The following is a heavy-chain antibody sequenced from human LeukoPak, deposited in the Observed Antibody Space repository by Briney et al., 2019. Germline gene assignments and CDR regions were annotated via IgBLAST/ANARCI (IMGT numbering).Heavy chain of an antibody. CDR3: ARVIAVAGRGDYFDY. J-gene: IGHJ4*02. Sequence: SETLSLTCTVSGGSISSYYWSWLRQPPEKGLEWIGYIYYSGSTNYDPSLKSRVTISVDTSKNQFSLTLSSVTDADTAVYYCARVIAVAGRGDYFDYWGQGTLVTVSS. V-gene: IGHV4-59*01. D-gene: IGHD6-19*01. CDR2: IYYSGST. CDR1: GGSISSYY.